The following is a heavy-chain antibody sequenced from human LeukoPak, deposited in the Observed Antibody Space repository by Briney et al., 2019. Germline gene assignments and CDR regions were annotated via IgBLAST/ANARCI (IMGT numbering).Heavy chain of an antibody. Sequence: SGGSLRLSYAASGFTFSNYWMTWVRQAPGKGLEWVANIKEDGSVNHCVPSVNGRFTISRDNAKNSLYLQMSSLRSEDTAVYYCARASPGGWFDPWGQGTLVTVSS. J-gene: IGHJ5*02. V-gene: IGHV3-7*03. CDR3: ARASPGGWFDP. CDR2: IKEDGSVN. D-gene: IGHD2-15*01. CDR1: GFTFSNYW.